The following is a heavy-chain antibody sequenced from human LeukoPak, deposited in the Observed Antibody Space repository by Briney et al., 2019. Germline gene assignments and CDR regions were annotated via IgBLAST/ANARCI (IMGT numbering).Heavy chain of an antibody. J-gene: IGHJ5*02. CDR1: GFTFSSYE. CDR3: ARDCESSSTSCFGWFDP. CDR2: ISSSGSTI. Sequence: GGSLRLSCAASGFTFSSYEMNWVRQAPGKGLEWVSYISSSGSTIYYADSVKGRFTISGDNAKNSLYLQMNSLRAEDTAVYYCARDCESSSTSCFGWFDPWGQGTLVTVSS. V-gene: IGHV3-48*03. D-gene: IGHD2-2*01.